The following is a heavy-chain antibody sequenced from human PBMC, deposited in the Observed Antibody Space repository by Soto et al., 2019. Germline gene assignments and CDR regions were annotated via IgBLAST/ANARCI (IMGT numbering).Heavy chain of an antibody. D-gene: IGHD2-2*01. CDR1: GYTFSSYG. V-gene: IGHV1-18*04. CDR2: ISAYNGNT. J-gene: IGHJ6*02. Sequence: SVKVSCKASGYTFSSYGISWVRQAPGQGLEWMGWISAYNGNTNYAQKLQGRVTMTTDTSTSTAYMELRSLTSDDTAVYYCARGRVSCSSASCYFYYGMDVWGQGTTVTVSS. CDR3: ARGRVSCSSASCYFYYGMDV.